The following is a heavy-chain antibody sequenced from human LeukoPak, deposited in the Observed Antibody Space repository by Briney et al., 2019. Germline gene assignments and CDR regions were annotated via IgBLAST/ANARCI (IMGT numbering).Heavy chain of an antibody. J-gene: IGHJ4*02. CDR2: MYPDGSA. CDR1: GGSISSGGYA. Sequence: SETLSLTCAVSGGSISSGGYAWSWIRQTPGKGPEWVGYMYPDGSAYYRSSLKSRVIISLDTSKNQFSLKLNSVTAADTAVYYCAREGLGGLYFDYWGQGTLVTVSS. D-gene: IGHD3-16*01. CDR3: AREGLGGLYFDY. V-gene: IGHV4-30-2*01.